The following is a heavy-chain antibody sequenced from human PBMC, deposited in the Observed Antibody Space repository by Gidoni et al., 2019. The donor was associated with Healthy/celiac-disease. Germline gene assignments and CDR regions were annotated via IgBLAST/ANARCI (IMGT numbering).Heavy chain of an antibody. CDR2: ISYDGSNK. CDR1: GFTFSSYA. V-gene: IGHV3-30-3*01. J-gene: IGHJ6*02. Sequence: QVQLVESGGGVVQPGRSLRLSCAASGFTFSSYAMHWVRQAPGKGLEWVAVISYDGSNKYYADSVKGRFTISRDNSKNTLYLQMNSLRAEDTAVYYCARDGDTAMVTVYYYYGMDVWGQGTTVTVSS. D-gene: IGHD5-18*01. CDR3: ARDGDTAMVTVYYYYGMDV.